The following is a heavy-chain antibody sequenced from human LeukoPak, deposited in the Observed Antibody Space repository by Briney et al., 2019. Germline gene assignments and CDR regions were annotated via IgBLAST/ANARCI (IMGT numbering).Heavy chain of an antibody. D-gene: IGHD3-10*01. J-gene: IGHJ5*02. Sequence: GGSLRLFCAASGFTFSDHYMDWVRQAPVKGLEWVGRIRNKANSYTTEYAASVKGRFTISRDDSKNSLYLQMNSLKTEDTAVYYCARVRGVTNNWFAPWGQGTLVTVSS. CDR3: ARVRGVTNNWFAP. CDR2: IRNKANSYTT. CDR1: GFTFSDHY. V-gene: IGHV3-72*01.